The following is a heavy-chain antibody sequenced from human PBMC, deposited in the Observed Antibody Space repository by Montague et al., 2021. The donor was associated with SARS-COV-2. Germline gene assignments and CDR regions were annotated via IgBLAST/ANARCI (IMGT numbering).Heavy chain of an antibody. CDR1: GDSVSSNSAA. Sequence: CAISGDSVSSNSAARDSIRQSPSRRPAWLVRTYYRPQWYNDYAVSVGSRIAINPDTSKNHSSLQLDSVTPEDTAVYYCARSQHCGGGRCYTLSWFDPWGQGTLVIVSS. D-gene: IGHD2-15*01. J-gene: IGHJ5*02. CDR3: ARSQHCGGGRCYTLSWFDP. V-gene: IGHV6-1*01. CDR2: TYYRPQWYN.